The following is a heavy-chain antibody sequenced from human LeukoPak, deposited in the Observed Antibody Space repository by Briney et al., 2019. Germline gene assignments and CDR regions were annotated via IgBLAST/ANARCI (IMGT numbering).Heavy chain of an antibody. CDR2: IYTSGST. Sequence: SQTLSLTCTVSGGSISSGSYYWRWIRQPAGKGLEWIGRIYTSGSTNYNPSLKSRVTISVDTSKNQLSLKLSSVTAADTAVYYCARAQYHYDSSGYFHFDYWGQGTLVTVSS. J-gene: IGHJ4*02. CDR1: GGSISSGSYY. D-gene: IGHD3-22*01. CDR3: ARAQYHYDSSGYFHFDY. V-gene: IGHV4-61*02.